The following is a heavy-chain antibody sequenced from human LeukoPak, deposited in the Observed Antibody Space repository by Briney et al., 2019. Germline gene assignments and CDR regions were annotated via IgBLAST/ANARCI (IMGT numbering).Heavy chain of an antibody. CDR3: ARQTWELSYFDY. V-gene: IGHV4-4*09. Sequence: SGTLSLTCTVSGGSISSYYWSWIRQPPGKGLEWIGYIYTSGSTNYNPSLKSRVTISVDTSKNQFSLKLSSVTAADTAVYYCARQTWELSYFDYWGQGTLVTVSS. CDR2: IYTSGST. D-gene: IGHD1-26*01. CDR1: GGSISSYY. J-gene: IGHJ4*02.